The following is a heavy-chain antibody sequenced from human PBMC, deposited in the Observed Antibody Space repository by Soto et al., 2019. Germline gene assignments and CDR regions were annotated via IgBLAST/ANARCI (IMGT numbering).Heavy chain of an antibody. J-gene: IGHJ4*02. CDR2: ISWNSGSI. CDR1: GFTFDDYA. CDR3: AKDRPYSSGRQTGDC. V-gene: IGHV3-9*01. D-gene: IGHD6-19*01. Sequence: PGGSLRLSCAASGFTFDDYAMHWVRQAPGKGLEWVSGISWNSGSIGYADSVKGRFTISRDNAKNSLYLQMNSLRAEDTALYYCAKDRPYSSGRQTGDCWGQGTLVTVSS.